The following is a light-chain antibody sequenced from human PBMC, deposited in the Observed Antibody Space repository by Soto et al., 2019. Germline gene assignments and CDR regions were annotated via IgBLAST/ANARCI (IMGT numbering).Light chain of an antibody. CDR1: QSIINY. Sequence: DIQMTQSPSSLSASVGDRVTITCRASQSIINYLIGYQQKPGKAPKLLIYAASSLQSGVPSRFSGSGSGTDFTLTISSLQFEDFATYYCQQTYSAPLTFGGGTKVEIK. J-gene: IGKJ4*01. CDR2: AAS. V-gene: IGKV1-39*01. CDR3: QQTYSAPLT.